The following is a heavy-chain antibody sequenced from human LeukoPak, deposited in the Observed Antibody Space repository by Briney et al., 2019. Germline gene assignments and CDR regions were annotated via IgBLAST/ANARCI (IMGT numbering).Heavy chain of an antibody. J-gene: IGHJ4*02. V-gene: IGHV1-18*04. CDR3: ARKGDILTGYALDY. CDR1: GYTFTSYG. D-gene: IGHD3-9*01. CDR2: ISAYNGNT. Sequence: GASVKVSCKASGYTFTSYGISWVRQAPGQGLEGMGWISAYNGNTIYAQKLQGRVTMTTDTSTSTAYMELRSLRSDDTAVYYCARKGDILTGYALDYWGQGTLVTVSS.